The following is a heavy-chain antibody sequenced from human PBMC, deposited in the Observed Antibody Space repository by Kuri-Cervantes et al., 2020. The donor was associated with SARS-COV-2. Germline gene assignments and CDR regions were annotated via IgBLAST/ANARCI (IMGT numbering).Heavy chain of an antibody. CDR1: GDSVSSNSAA. Sequence: SQTLSHTCAISGDSVSSNSAAWNWIRQSPSRGLEWLGRTYYRSKWYNDYAVSVKSRITINPDTSKNQFSLQLNSVTPEDTAVYYCARDLAGGYGSGSEFDYWGQGTLVTVSS. CDR2: TYYRSKWYN. J-gene: IGHJ4*02. CDR3: ARDLAGGYGSGSEFDY. D-gene: IGHD3-10*01. V-gene: IGHV6-1*01.